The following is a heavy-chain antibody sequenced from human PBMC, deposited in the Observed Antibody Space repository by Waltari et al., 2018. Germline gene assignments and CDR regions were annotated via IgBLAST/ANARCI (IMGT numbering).Heavy chain of an antibody. CDR1: GFSFRTYW. Sequence: EVQLVESGGGLVQPGGSLRLSCAASGFSFRTYWMNWARTAPGEGLVWVSRIKPDGSSTAYADSVKGRFTMSRNNAKNTLYLQMSSLRADDTAVYYCVRSAFLDVWGQGTTVTVSS. V-gene: IGHV3-74*01. CDR3: VRSAFLDV. D-gene: IGHD3-16*01. CDR2: IKPDGSST. J-gene: IGHJ6*02.